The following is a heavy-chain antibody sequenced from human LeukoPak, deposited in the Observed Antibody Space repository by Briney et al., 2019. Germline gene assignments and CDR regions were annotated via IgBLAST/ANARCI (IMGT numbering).Heavy chain of an antibody. J-gene: IGHJ4*02. D-gene: IGHD6-6*01. Sequence: GGSLRLSCAASGFTFSSYSMNWVRQAPGKGLEWISSISSSSSYIYYADSVKGRFTISRDNAKNSLYLQMNSLRAEDTAVYYCARAPIAARPDYWGQGTLVTVSS. V-gene: IGHV3-21*01. CDR1: GFTFSSYS. CDR3: ARAPIAARPDY. CDR2: ISSSSSYI.